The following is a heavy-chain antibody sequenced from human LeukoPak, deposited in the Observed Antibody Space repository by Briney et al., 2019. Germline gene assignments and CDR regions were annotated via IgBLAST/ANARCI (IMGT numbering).Heavy chain of an antibody. J-gene: IGHJ3*02. CDR2: IYYSGST. Sequence: SETLSLTCTVSGGSISSYCWSWIRQPPGKGLEWIGYIYYSGSTNYNPSLKSRVTISVDTSKNQFSLKLSSVTAADTAVYYCAGIAVAGDYAFDIWGQGTMVTVSS. D-gene: IGHD6-19*01. CDR1: GGSISSYC. CDR3: AGIAVAGDYAFDI. V-gene: IGHV4-59*08.